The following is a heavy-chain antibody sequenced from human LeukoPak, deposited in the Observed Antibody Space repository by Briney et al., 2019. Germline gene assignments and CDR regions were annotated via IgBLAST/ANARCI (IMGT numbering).Heavy chain of an antibody. Sequence: SETLSLTCTVSGGSISSSSYYWGWIRQPPGKGLEWIGSIYYSGSTNYNPSHKSRVTISVDTSKNQFSLKLSSVTAADTAVYYCARHDKEWELFDYWGQGTLVTVSS. CDR3: ARHDKEWELFDY. J-gene: IGHJ4*02. D-gene: IGHD1-26*01. CDR2: IYYSGST. CDR1: GGSISSSSYY. V-gene: IGHV4-39*07.